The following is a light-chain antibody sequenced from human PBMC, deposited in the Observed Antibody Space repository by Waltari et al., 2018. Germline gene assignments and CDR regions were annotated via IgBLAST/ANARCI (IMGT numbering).Light chain of an antibody. Sequence: IVLTQSPSTLSLSPGERATLSCRASQSVNTYLVWYQQKPGQAPRLLIYGAYTRAAGIPDRFSGSGFGTDFSLTISRLEAEDFAVYYCQHHVRLPATFGQGTKVEIK. V-gene: IGKV3-20*01. J-gene: IGKJ1*01. CDR3: QHHVRLPAT. CDR2: GAY. CDR1: QSVNTY.